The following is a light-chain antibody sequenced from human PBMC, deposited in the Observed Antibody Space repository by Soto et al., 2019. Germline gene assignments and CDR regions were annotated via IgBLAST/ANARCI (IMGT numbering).Light chain of an antibody. CDR1: QAIITE. CDR3: LQDYSYPRT. CDR2: GTS. J-gene: IGKJ1*01. Sequence: AIQMTQAPSSLSASVGDRVIITCRASQAIITELGWYQQRPGKAPKLLIYGTSNLQSGVPSRFSVSGSGTDFTLTINCLHPEEVATCDGLQDYSYPRTCGQETKVDIK. V-gene: IGKV1-6*01.